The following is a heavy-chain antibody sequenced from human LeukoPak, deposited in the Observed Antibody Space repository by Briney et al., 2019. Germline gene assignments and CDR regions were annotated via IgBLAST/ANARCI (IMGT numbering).Heavy chain of an antibody. CDR1: GFTFSSYW. Sequence: GGSLRLSCAASGFTFSSYWMHWVRQAPGKGLVWVSRINSDGSSTSYADSVKGRFTISRDNAKNTLYLQMNSLRAEDTAVYYCARGPHRDYYGSGSYSYYYYGMGVWGQGTTVTVSS. CDR3: ARGPHRDYYGSGSYSYYYYGMGV. J-gene: IGHJ6*02. V-gene: IGHV3-74*01. CDR2: INSDGSST. D-gene: IGHD3-10*01.